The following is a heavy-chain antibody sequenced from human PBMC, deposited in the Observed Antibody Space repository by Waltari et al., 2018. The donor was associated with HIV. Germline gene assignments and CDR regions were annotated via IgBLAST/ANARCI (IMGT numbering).Heavy chain of an antibody. Sequence: QVHLQESGPGLVKPSETLSLTCTVSGGSISGHSWNWIRQPPGKGLEWIGYIYYSGSTNYNPSLQSRITISVDTSKSQFSLKLSSVTAADTAVYYCARVPGVSSIAARRFDYWGQGSLVTVSS. D-gene: IGHD6-6*01. CDR3: ARVPGVSSIAARRFDY. V-gene: IGHV4-59*11. J-gene: IGHJ4*02. CDR2: IYYSGST. CDR1: GGSISGHS.